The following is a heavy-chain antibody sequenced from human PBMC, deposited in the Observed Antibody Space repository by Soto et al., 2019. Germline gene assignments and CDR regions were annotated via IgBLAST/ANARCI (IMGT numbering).Heavy chain of an antibody. CDR3: ARGYSSSRHYYYYYMDV. CDR2: IYYSGST. V-gene: IGHV4-59*01. D-gene: IGHD6-13*01. Sequence: SETLSLTCTVSGDSISSYYWSWIQQPPGKGLEWIGYIYYSGSTNYNPSLRSRVTISVDTSKNQFSLKLSSVTAADTAVYYCARGYSSSRHYYYYYMDVWGKGTTVTVSS. J-gene: IGHJ6*03. CDR1: GDSISSYY.